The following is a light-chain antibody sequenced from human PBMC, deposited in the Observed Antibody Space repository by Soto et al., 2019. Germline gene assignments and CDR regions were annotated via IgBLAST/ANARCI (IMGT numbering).Light chain of an antibody. V-gene: IGLV2-23*01. CDR2: EGS. J-gene: IGLJ2*01. CDR1: SSDVGSYNL. Sequence: QSALTQPASVSGSPGQSITISCTGTSSDVGSYNLVSWYQQHPGKAPKLMIYEGSKRPSGVSNRFSGSKSGNTASLTISGLQAEDEAYYYFCSYAGSSPVVFCVGTKLTVL. CDR3: CSYAGSSPVV.